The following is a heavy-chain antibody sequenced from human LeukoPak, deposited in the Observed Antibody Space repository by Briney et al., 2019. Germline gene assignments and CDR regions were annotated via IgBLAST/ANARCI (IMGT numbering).Heavy chain of an antibody. CDR3: ATYLGAGTYFDN. V-gene: IGHV3-20*04. CDR1: GFTLDDYG. D-gene: IGHD3-10*01. J-gene: IGHJ4*02. CDR2: INWNGGST. Sequence: GGSLRLSCAASGFTLDDYGMSWVRQAPGKGLEWVSGINWNGGSTGYADSVKGRFTISRDNAKNSLYLQMNSLRAEDTAVYYCATYLGAGTYFDNWGQGAQVTVSS.